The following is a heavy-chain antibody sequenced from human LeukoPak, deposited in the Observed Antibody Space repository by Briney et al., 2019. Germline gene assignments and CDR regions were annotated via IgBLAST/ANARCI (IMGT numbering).Heavy chain of an antibody. CDR1: GFTFSSYG. D-gene: IGHD7-27*01. Sequence: PGGSLRLSCAAFGFTFSSYGMHWVRQAPGKGLEWVAVISYDGSNKYYADSVKGRFTISRDNSKNTLYLQMNSLRAEDTAVYYCAKGSGEPYYFDYWGQGTLVTVSS. CDR3: AKGSGEPYYFDY. V-gene: IGHV3-30*18. CDR2: ISYDGSNK. J-gene: IGHJ4*02.